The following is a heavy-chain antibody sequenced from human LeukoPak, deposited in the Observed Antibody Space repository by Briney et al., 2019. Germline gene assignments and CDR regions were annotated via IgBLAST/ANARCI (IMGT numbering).Heavy chain of an antibody. V-gene: IGHV4-34*01. Sequence: PSETLSLTCAVYGGPFSGYYWTWIRQPPGKGLEWIGEINHSGSTNYNPSLKSRVTISLDTSKNQISLKLSSVTAADTAVYYCARRPMIIDYWGQGTLVTVSS. CDR1: GGPFSGYY. J-gene: IGHJ4*02. D-gene: IGHD3-22*01. CDR2: INHSGST. CDR3: ARRPMIIDY.